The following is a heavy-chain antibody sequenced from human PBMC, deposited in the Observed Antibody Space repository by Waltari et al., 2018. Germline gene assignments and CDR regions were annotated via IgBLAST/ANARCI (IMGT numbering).Heavy chain of an antibody. J-gene: IGHJ4*02. V-gene: IGHV3-53*02. Sequence: EVQLVETGGGLIQPGGSLRLPCPASGFPVRSNYMSWVRQAPGKGLEWVSVIYSGGSTYYADSVKGRFTISRDNSKNTLYLQMNSLRAEDTAVYYCAREARPSQHYFDYWGQGTLVTVSS. CDR2: IYSGGST. CDR1: GFPVRSNY. D-gene: IGHD6-6*01. CDR3: AREARPSQHYFDY.